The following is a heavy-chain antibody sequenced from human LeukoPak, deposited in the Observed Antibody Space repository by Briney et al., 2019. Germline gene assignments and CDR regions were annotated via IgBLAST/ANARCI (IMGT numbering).Heavy chain of an antibody. CDR2: IYSGGST. CDR1: GFTVSSNY. Sequence: GGSLILSYAASGFTVSSNYMSWVRQAPGKGLEWVSVIYSGGSTYYADSVKGRFTISRDNSKNTLYLQMNSLRAEDTAVYYCARERFGEYAFDYWGQGTLVTVSS. V-gene: IGHV3-53*01. J-gene: IGHJ4*02. CDR3: ARERFGEYAFDY. D-gene: IGHD3-10*01.